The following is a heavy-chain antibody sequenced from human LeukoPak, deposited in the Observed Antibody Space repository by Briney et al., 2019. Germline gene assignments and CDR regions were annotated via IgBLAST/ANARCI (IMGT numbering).Heavy chain of an antibody. J-gene: IGHJ4*02. CDR2: ISGSGGST. CDR1: GFTFSSSA. Sequence: GGSLRLSCAASGFTFSSSAMNWVRQAPGKGLEWVSAISGSGGSTYYADSVKGRFTISRGNSKNTLYLQMNSLRAEDTAVYYCASLYYGGNNFDYWGQGTLVTVSS. V-gene: IGHV3-23*01. CDR3: ASLYYGGNNFDY. D-gene: IGHD4-23*01.